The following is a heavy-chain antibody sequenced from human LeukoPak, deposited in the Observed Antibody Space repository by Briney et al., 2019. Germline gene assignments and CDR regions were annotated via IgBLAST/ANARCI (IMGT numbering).Heavy chain of an antibody. Sequence: KPSETLSLTCAVSGDSISSDYWSWVRQPPGKGLEWIGYIYYTGSTNYNPALKSRVTISVDTSKNQFSLKLSSVTAADTAVYYCARASGGAAFDIWGQGTMVTVSS. J-gene: IGHJ3*02. CDR1: GDSISSDY. CDR3: ARASGGAAFDI. CDR2: IYYTGST. D-gene: IGHD3-10*01. V-gene: IGHV4-59*01.